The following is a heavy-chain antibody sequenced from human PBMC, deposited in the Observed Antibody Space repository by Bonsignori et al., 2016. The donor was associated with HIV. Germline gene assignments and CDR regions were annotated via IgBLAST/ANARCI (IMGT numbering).Heavy chain of an antibody. V-gene: IGHV1-69*05. CDR2: IIPPFGTP. D-gene: IGHD6-6*01. Sequence: QVQLVQSGPEVKRPGSSVLVSYQTSGGTFIGYAFSWVRQAPGQGLEWMGGIIPPFGTPKYAQKFQGRVSIITDEFTNTANMELSSLTSDDTAVYYCARGVVDLYYLDVWGEGTTVTVSS. J-gene: IGHJ6*03. CDR1: GGTFIGYA. CDR3: ARGVVDLYYLDV.